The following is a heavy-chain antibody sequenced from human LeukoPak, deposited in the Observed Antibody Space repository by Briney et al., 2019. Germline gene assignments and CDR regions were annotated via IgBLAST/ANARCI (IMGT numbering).Heavy chain of an antibody. J-gene: IGHJ4*02. CDR1: GFTFSNNW. CDR3: ARDFD. V-gene: IGHV3-7*04. CDR2: IKPEGSDK. Sequence: GSLRLSCAASGFTFSNNWMSWVRQAPGKGLEWVANIKPEGSDKYYVDSVKGRFTISRDNAKNSLYLEMNSLRAEDTAVYYCARDFDWGQGTLVTVSS.